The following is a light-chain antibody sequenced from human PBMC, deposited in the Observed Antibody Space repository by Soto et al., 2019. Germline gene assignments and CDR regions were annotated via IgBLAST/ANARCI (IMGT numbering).Light chain of an antibody. V-gene: IGKV1-5*01. CDR3: HQYHTYWT. J-gene: IGKJ1*01. CDR2: DAS. Sequence: DIQMTQSPSTLSASVGDTVTLTCRASQSISTWVAWYQRKPGKAPKLLIYDASFLESGVPSRFSGTGSGTEFTLTISSLQPDDFATYYCHQYHTYWTFGQGTKVESK. CDR1: QSISTW.